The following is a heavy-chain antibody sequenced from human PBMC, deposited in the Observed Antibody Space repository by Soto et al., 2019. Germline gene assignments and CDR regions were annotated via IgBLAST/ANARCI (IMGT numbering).Heavy chain of an antibody. V-gene: IGHV5-51*01. Sequence: GESLNISCNGSGYSFTIYLIGWVRQMPGKGLEWMGIIYPGDSDTRYSPSFQGQVTISADKSISTAYLQWSSLKASDTAMYYCARRELRFLEWPLNAFDIWGQGTMVTVSS. CDR2: IYPGDSDT. D-gene: IGHD3-3*01. CDR1: GYSFTIYL. J-gene: IGHJ3*02. CDR3: ARRELRFLEWPLNAFDI.